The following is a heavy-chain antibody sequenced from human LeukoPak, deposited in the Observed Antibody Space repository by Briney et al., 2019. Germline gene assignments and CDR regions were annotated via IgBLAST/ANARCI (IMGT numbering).Heavy chain of an antibody. V-gene: IGHV4-39*01. CDR3: ARPSHSSGTWYFDL. CDR1: GGSITSSSYY. J-gene: IGHJ2*01. D-gene: IGHD3-10*01. CDR2: IYYSGGT. Sequence: PSETLSLTCTVSGGSITSSSYYWGWIRQPPGKGLEWIGSIYYSGGTYYNPSLESRITISVDTSKNQFSLKLSSVTAADTAVYYCARPSHSSGTWYFDLWGRGTLVTVSS.